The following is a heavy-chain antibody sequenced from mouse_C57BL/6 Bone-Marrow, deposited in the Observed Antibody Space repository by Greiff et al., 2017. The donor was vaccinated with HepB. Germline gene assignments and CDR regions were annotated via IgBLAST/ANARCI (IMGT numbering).Heavy chain of an antibody. J-gene: IGHJ3*01. V-gene: IGHV5-17*01. CDR3: ARNDYGSWFAY. CDR1: GFTFSDYG. CDR2: ISSGSSTI. Sequence: DVMLVESGGGLVKPGGSLKLSCAASGFTFSDYGMHWVRQAPEKGLEWVAYISSGSSTIYYADTVKGRFTISRDNAKTTLFLQMTSLRSEDTAMYYCARNDYGSWFAYWGQGTLVTVSA. D-gene: IGHD2-4*01.